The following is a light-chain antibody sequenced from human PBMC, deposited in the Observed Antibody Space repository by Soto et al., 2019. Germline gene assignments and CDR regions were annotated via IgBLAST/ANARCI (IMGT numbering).Light chain of an antibody. CDR1: SSDVGTYNL. Sequence: QSALTQPASVSGSPGQSITISCTGASSDVGTYNLVSWYQQHPGKAPKLLIYEVSKRPSGVANRFSGSKSGNTASLTISGIQAEDEADYYCCSFASISTYVFGTGTKLTVL. J-gene: IGLJ1*01. V-gene: IGLV2-23*02. CDR2: EVS. CDR3: CSFASISTYV.